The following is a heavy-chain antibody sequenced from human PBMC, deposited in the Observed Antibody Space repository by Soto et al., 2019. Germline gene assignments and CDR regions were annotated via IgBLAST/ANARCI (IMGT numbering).Heavy chain of an antibody. V-gene: IGHV1-2*04. Sequence: QVQLVQSGAEVKKPGASVKVSCKASGYTFTGYYMHWVRQAPGQGLEWMGWINPNSGGTNYAQKFQGWVTMTRDTSISTAYVELSRLRSDDTAVYYCARERGYDLLTGAQGFDPWGQGTLVTVSS. J-gene: IGHJ5*02. CDR2: INPNSGGT. CDR1: GYTFTGYY. CDR3: ARERGYDLLTGAQGFDP. D-gene: IGHD3-9*01.